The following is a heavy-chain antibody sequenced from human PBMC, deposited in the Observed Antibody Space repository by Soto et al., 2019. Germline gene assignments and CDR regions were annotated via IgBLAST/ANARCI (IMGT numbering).Heavy chain of an antibody. V-gene: IGHV4-59*11. J-gene: IGHJ4*02. CDR3: ARGGGSPYHDHEFDY. CDR2: IYYRGTT. D-gene: IGHD2-2*01. CDR1: GVSTSNHY. Sequence: QVQLQESGPGLVKPSETLSLTCSVSGVSTSNHYWTWIRKPPGQGPERIGCIYYRGTTNYNASFNSRVTISVDTSKNQFSLKLTSVTTADTAVYYCARGGGSPYHDHEFDYWGQGILVTVSS.